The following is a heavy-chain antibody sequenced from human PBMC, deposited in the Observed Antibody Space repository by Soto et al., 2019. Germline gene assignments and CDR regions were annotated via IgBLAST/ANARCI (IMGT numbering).Heavy chain of an antibody. CDR2: ASGSNGKT. V-gene: IGHV1-18*04. CDR3: ARDFYPLAYYFDP. Sequence: ASVKVSCKASGYTFINHGISWVRQAPGQGLEWMGWASGSNGKTKYAQKFQGRVTMTRETSTSTAHMELRNLTSDDTAVYFCARDFYPLAYYFDPWGQGTLVTVSS. CDR1: GYTFINHG. J-gene: IGHJ4*02.